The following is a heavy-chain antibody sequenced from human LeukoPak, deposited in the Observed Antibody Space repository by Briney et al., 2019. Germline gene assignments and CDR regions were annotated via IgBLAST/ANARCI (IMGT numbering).Heavy chain of an antibody. J-gene: IGHJ5*02. V-gene: IGHV4-59*01. CDR3: ARASPYDNWSGYWFDP. Sequence: SETLSLTCTVSGGSIRSYYWSWIRQPPGKGLEWIGYINYRGSTKYNPSLKSRVTISVDKSKNQFSLKVNSVTAADTAVYYCARASPYDNWSGYWFDPWGQGTLATVSS. CDR2: INYRGST. CDR1: GGSIRSYY. D-gene: IGHD3-3*01.